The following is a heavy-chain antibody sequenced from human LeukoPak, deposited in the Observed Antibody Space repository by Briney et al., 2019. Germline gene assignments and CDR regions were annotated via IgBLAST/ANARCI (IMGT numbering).Heavy chain of an antibody. CDR3: ARVIRVRGVTHNFGYLDY. V-gene: IGHV4-38-2*01. J-gene: IGHJ4*02. CDR1: GSSISSGYY. Sequence: KPSAPLPLSCAAAGSSISSGYYWGWLRQPPGKGLEWNRSISHSGSTYYDPSIKSRVTISVDKYKYQFSLKLSSVTAADTAVYYCARVIRVRGVTHNFGYLDYWGQGTRVTVSS. D-gene: IGHD3-10*01. CDR2: ISHSGST.